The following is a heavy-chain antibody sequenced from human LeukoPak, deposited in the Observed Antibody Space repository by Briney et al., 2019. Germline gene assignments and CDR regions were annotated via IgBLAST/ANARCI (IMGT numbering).Heavy chain of an antibody. CDR3: ARGRDYGDSPGELGDH. D-gene: IGHD4-17*01. Sequence: PSETLSLTCTVSGGSISSYYWSWIRQPPGKGLEWIGYIYYSGSTNYNPSLKSRVTISVDTSKNQFSLKMKSVTAADSAVYYCARGRDYGDSPGELGDHWGQGTLVTVSS. CDR2: IYYSGST. CDR1: GGSISSYY. J-gene: IGHJ4*02. V-gene: IGHV4-59*12.